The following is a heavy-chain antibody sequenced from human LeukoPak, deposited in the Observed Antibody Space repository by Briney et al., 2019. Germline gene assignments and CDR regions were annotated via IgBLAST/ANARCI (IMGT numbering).Heavy chain of an antibody. V-gene: IGHV5-51*01. Sequence: GESLKISCEASGYSFRNYWIAWVRRMPGKGPECMGLIYPADSDTRYSPSFQGQVTISADKSISTAYLQWSSLKASDTAMYYCARHRLNYYDSSHDAFDTWGQGTMVTVSS. CDR2: IYPADSDT. J-gene: IGHJ3*02. CDR3: ARHRLNYYDSSHDAFDT. D-gene: IGHD3-22*01. CDR1: GYSFRNYW.